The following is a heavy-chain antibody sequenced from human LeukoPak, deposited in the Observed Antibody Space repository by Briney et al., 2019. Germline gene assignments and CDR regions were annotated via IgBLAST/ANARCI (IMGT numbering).Heavy chain of an antibody. CDR1: GFTFSSYW. CDR3: ARVGGWLQVYFDY. CDR2: IKEDGSEK. J-gene: IGHJ4*02. D-gene: IGHD6-19*01. Sequence: GGSLRLSCTASGFTFSSYWMSWVRQAPGKGLEWVANIKEDGSEKYYVDSVKGRSTISRDNAKNLLYLQVNSLRAEDTAVYYCARVGGWLQVYFDYWGQGTLVTVSS. V-gene: IGHV3-7*03.